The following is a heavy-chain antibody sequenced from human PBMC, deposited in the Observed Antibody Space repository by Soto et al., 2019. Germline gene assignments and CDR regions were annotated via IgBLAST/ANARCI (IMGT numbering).Heavy chain of an antibody. D-gene: IGHD4-17*01. CDR2: IIPIFGTA. CDR3: ATSYGDYVKSWFDP. CDR1: GGTFSSYA. J-gene: IGHJ5*02. Sequence: GASVKVSCKASGGTFSSYAISWVRQAPGQGLEWMGGIIPIFGTANYAQKFQGRVTITADKSTSTAYMELSSLRSEDTAVYYCATSYGDYVKSWFDPWGQGTLVTVSS. V-gene: IGHV1-69*06.